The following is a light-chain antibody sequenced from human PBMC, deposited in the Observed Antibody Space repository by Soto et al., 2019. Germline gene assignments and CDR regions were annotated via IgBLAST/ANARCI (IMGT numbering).Light chain of an antibody. Sequence: EIVLTQSPGTLSLSPGERATLSCRASQSVRSNSLAWYKQKPGQAPRLLIYGASTRATGIPDRFSGSGSGTYCTHTSTRVEPEDFAVFYGQQYGSSPSTFGGGTKMEIK. V-gene: IGKV3-20*01. CDR1: QSVRSNS. CDR3: QQYGSSPST. J-gene: IGKJ4*01. CDR2: GAS.